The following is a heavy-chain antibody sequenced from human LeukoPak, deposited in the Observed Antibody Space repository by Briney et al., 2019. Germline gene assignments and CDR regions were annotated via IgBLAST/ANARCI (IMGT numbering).Heavy chain of an antibody. J-gene: IGHJ4*02. D-gene: IGHD4-11*01. V-gene: IGHV3-7*01. CDR2: MDLDGSEK. CDR3: AREDYSKYEY. Sequence: PGGSLRLSCAASGFTFSSYRMSWVRQAPGKGLEWVANMDLDGSEKYYVDSVKGRFTISRDNAKNSLYLQMNSLRAEDTAVYYCAREDYSKYEYWGQGTLVTVSS. CDR1: GFTFSSYR.